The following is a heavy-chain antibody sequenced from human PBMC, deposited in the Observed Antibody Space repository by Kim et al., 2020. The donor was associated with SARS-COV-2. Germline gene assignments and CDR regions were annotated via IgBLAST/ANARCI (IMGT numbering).Heavy chain of an antibody. CDR2: IYYSGST. CDR3: ARDGDYGDVRFDY. Sequence: SETLSLTCTVSGGSISSYYWSWIRQPPGKGLEWIGYIYYSGSTNYNPSLKSRVTISVDTSKNQFSLKLSSVPAADTAVYYCARDGDYGDVRFDYWGQGTLVTVSS. J-gene: IGHJ4*02. V-gene: IGHV4-59*01. D-gene: IGHD4-17*01. CDR1: GGSISSYY.